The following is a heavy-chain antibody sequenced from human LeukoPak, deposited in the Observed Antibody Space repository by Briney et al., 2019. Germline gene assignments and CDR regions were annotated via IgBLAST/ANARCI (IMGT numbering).Heavy chain of an antibody. D-gene: IGHD6-19*01. CDR2: INPNSGGT. Sequence: GASVKVSCKASGYTFTGYYMHWVRQAPGQGLEWMGWINPNSGGTNYAQKFQGRVTMTRDKSISTAYMELSRLRSDDTAVYYCARDRSSGWYYDYWGQGTLVTVSS. V-gene: IGHV1-2*02. CDR1: GYTFTGYY. J-gene: IGHJ4*02. CDR3: ARDRSSGWYYDY.